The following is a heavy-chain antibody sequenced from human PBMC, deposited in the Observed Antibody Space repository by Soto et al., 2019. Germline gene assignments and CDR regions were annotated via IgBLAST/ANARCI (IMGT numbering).Heavy chain of an antibody. J-gene: IGHJ6*03. CDR3: ARSLIHRYDFWSGHHYFMDF. CDR1: GYSFTSYW. V-gene: IGHV5-51*01. CDR2: IYPGDSDT. Sequence: PGESLKISCKGSGYSFTSYWIGWVRQMPGKGLEWMGIIYPGDSDTRYSPSFQGQVTISADKSISTAYLQWSSLKASDTAMYYCARSLIHRYDFWSGHHYFMDFWGKGTSVTVSS. D-gene: IGHD3-3*01.